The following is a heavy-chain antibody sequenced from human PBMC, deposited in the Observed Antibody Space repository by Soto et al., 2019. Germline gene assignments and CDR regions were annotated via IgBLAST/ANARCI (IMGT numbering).Heavy chain of an antibody. Sequence: PSQTLSLTWAISGDSVSSNSAAWNWIRQSPSRGLEWLGRKYYRSKWYNDYAVSVKSRITINPETSKNQFSLQLNSVTPEDTAVYYCARSVYYYYYYSMDVLCQGTTLTVCS. CDR1: GDSVSSNSAA. J-gene: IGHJ6*02. CDR2: KYYRSKWYN. D-gene: IGHD6-19*01. CDR3: ARSVYYYYYYSMDV. V-gene: IGHV6-1*01.